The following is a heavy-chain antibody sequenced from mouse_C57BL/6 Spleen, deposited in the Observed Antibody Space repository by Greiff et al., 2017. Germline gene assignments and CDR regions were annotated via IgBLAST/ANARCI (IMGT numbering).Heavy chain of an antibody. V-gene: IGHV1-80*01. CDR1: GYAFSSYW. CDR2: IYPGDGDT. CDR3: ARGGDYDGWFAY. D-gene: IGHD2-4*01. Sequence: VQLQQSGAELVKPGASVKISCKASGYAFSSYWMNWVKQRPGKGLEWIGQIYPGDGDTNYNGKFKGKATLTADKSSSTAYMQLSSLTSEDSAVYFWARGGDYDGWFAYWGQGTLVTVSA. J-gene: IGHJ3*01.